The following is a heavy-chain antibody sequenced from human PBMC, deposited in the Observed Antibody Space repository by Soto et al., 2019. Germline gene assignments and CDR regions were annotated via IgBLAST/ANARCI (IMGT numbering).Heavy chain of an antibody. CDR1: GGTFSSYA. D-gene: IGHD3-10*01. CDR3: ARAFFQGVITDYYYYYGMDV. Sequence: ASVKVSCKASGGTFSSYAISWVRQAPGQGLEWMGGIIPIFGTANYARKFQGRVTITADESTSTAYMELSSLRSEDTAVYYCARAFFQGVITDYYYYYGMDVWGQGTTVTVSS. V-gene: IGHV1-69*13. CDR2: IIPIFGTA. J-gene: IGHJ6*02.